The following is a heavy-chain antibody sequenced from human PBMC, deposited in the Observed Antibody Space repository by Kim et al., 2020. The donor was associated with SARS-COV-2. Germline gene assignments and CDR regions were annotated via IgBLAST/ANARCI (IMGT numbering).Heavy chain of an antibody. V-gene: IGHV5-51*01. J-gene: IGHJ6*02. CDR3: ARHIGPRLYGDYGYYYYYGMDV. CDR2: IYPGDSDT. D-gene: IGHD4-17*01. Sequence: GESLKISCKGSGYSFTSYWIGWVRQMPGKGLEWMGIIYPGDSDTRYSPSFQGQVTISADKSISTAYLQWSSLKASDTAMYYCARHIGPRLYGDYGYYYYYGMDVWGQGTTVTVSS. CDR1: GYSFTSYW.